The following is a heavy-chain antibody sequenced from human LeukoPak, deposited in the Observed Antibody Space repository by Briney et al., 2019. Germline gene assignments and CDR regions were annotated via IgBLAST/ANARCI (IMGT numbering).Heavy chain of an antibody. CDR3: ASGGWNDRNNWFDP. Sequence: SETLSLTCAVYGGSFSGYYWSWIRQPPGKGLEWIGETNHSGSTNYNPSLKSRVTISVDTSKNQFSLKLSSVTAADTAVYYCASGGWNDRNNWFDPWGQGTLVTVSS. D-gene: IGHD3-22*01. CDR2: TNHSGST. V-gene: IGHV4-34*01. J-gene: IGHJ5*02. CDR1: GGSFSGYY.